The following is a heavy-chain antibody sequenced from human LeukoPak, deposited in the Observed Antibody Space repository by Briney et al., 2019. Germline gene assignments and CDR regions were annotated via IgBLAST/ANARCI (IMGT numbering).Heavy chain of an antibody. CDR3: ARSPTLTTNNYYFDY. J-gene: IGHJ4*02. D-gene: IGHD4-11*01. V-gene: IGHV3-30*04. CDR2: ISYDGSNK. Sequence: GGSLRLSCAASGFTFSSYAMHWVRQAPGKGLEWVAVISYDGSNKYYADSVKGRFTISRDNAKNSLYLQMNSLRAEDTAVYYCARSPTLTTNNYYFDYWGQGTLVTVST. CDR1: GFTFSSYA.